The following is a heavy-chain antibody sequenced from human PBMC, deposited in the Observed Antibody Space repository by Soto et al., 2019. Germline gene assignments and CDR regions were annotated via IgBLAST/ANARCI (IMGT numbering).Heavy chain of an antibody. V-gene: IGHV3-30-3*01. CDR2: ISYDGSNK. Sequence: QVQLVESGGGVVQPGRSLRLSCAASGFTFSSYAMHWVRQAPGKGLEWVAVISYDGSNKYYADSVKGRFTISRDNSKNTLYLQMNSLRAEDTAVYYCARDPPRYSQQHGAFDIWGQGTMVTVSS. J-gene: IGHJ3*02. CDR1: GFTFSSYA. D-gene: IGHD6-13*01. CDR3: ARDPPRYSQQHGAFDI.